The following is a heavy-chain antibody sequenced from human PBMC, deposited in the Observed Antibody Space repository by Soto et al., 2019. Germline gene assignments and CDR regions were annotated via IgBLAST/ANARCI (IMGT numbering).Heavy chain of an antibody. V-gene: IGHV1-18*01. CDR1: GYTFDMYG. CDR2: ITADNGDT. CDR3: ARRTLGSAIGIGDY. J-gene: IGHJ4*02. D-gene: IGHD7-27*01. Sequence: QIQLVQSGAEVKKPGASVKVSCRASGYTFDMYGITWVRQAPGQGLEWMGWITADNGDTKIAQRLQDRVSMTIDTSTSTAYMALRNLRSDDTALYYCARRTLGSAIGIGDYWGQGTLVTVSS.